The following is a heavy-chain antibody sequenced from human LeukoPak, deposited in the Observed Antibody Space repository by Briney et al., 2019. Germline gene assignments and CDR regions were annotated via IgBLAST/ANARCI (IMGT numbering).Heavy chain of an antibody. J-gene: IGHJ4*02. CDR2: IYYSRST. D-gene: IGHD3-9*01. V-gene: IGHV4-31*03. CDR3: ARCGPPYYDIVYFDF. CDR1: GRSISSGGYY. Sequence: TLSLTCTVSGRSISSGGYYWSWIRQHPGKGLEWIGYIYYSRSTYYNPSLKSRLTISVHTYKIQLSLKVSSVTGADTAVYYCARCGPPYYDIVYFDFWGQGNLVSVSS.